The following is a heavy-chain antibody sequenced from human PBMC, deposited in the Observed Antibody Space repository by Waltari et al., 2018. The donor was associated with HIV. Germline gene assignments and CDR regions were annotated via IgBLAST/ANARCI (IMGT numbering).Heavy chain of an antibody. D-gene: IGHD2-15*01. CDR3: ARGYCSGGSCLTRDFDY. J-gene: IGHJ4*02. Sequence: QVQLVQSGAEVKKPGASVKVSCKASGYTFTSYDINWVRQATGQGLEWMGCMNPNSGNTGYAQKFQGRVTMTRNTSISTAYMELSSLRSEDTAVYYCARGYCSGGSCLTRDFDYWGQGTLVTVSS. CDR2: MNPNSGNT. CDR1: GYTFTSYD. V-gene: IGHV1-8*01.